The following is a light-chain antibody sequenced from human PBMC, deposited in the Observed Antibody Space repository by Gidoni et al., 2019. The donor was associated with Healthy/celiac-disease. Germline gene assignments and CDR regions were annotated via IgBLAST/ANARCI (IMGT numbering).Light chain of an antibody. CDR2: DAS. CDR1: QSVSSY. V-gene: IGKV3-11*01. Sequence: VLTHSPATLSLSPGERATLSCRASQSVSSYLAWYQQEPGQAPRLLIYDASNRATGIPARFGVSGSGTDFSRTISILEPEDFAVYYCQQHSNWPLTFGEGTKVEIK. CDR3: QQHSNWPLT. J-gene: IGKJ4*01.